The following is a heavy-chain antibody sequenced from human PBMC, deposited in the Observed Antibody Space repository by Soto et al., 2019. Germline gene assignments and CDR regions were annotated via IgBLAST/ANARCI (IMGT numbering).Heavy chain of an antibody. CDR3: ARADVVVPAANWFDP. V-gene: IGHV1-18*01. Sequence: ASVKVSCKASGYTFTSYGISWVRQAPGQGLEWMGWISAYNGNTNYAQKLQGRVTMTTDTSTSTAYMELRSLRSDGTAVYYCARADVVVPAANWFDPWGQGTLVTVSS. CDR1: GYTFTSYG. D-gene: IGHD2-2*01. CDR2: ISAYNGNT. J-gene: IGHJ5*02.